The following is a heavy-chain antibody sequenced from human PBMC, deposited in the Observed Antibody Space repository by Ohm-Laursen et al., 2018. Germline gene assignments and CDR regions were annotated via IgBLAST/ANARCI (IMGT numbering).Heavy chain of an antibody. Sequence: SLRLSCTASGFTFDDYAMHWVRQAPGKGLEWVSGISWNSGSIGYADSVKGRFTISRDNAKNSLYLQMNSLRAEDTALYYCAKDDGRGWFYLFDYWGQGTLVTASS. CDR3: AKDDGRGWFYLFDY. CDR1: GFTFDDYA. CDR2: ISWNSGSI. V-gene: IGHV3-9*01. J-gene: IGHJ4*02. D-gene: IGHD6-19*01.